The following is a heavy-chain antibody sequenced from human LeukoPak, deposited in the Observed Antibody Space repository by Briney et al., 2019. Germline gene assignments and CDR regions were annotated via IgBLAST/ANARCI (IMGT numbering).Heavy chain of an antibody. Sequence: PSETLSLTCTVSGGSISSYYWSWIRQPPGKGLEWIGYIYYSGSTKYNPSLKSRVTISVDTSKNQFSLRLSSVTAADTAVYYRARGITTFDYWGQGTLVTVSS. CDR1: GGSISSYY. CDR3: ARGITTFDY. V-gene: IGHV4-59*01. D-gene: IGHD1-14*01. CDR2: IYYSGST. J-gene: IGHJ4*02.